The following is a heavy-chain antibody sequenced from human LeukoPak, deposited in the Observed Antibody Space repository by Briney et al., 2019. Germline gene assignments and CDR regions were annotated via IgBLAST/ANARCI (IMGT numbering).Heavy chain of an antibody. CDR1: GFTFTCCG. CDR3: ARDQITMVRGVFDY. J-gene: IGHJ4*02. Sequence: GGSLRLSCAASGFTFTCCGMNWVRQAPGKGLEWVSYISSSGSTIYYADSVKGRFTISRDNAKNSLYLQMNSLRAEDTAVYYCARDQITMVRGVFDYWGQGTLVTVSS. D-gene: IGHD3-10*01. CDR2: ISSSGSTI. V-gene: IGHV3-48*04.